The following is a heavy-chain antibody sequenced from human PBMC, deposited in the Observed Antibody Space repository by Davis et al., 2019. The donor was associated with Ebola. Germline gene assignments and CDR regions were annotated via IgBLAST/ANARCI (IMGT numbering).Heavy chain of an antibody. J-gene: IGHJ6*03. V-gene: IGHV1-18*04. D-gene: IGHD2-2*01. Sequence: ASVKVSCKASGYTFTSYGISWVRQAPGQGLEWMGWISAYNGNTNYAQKLQGRVTMTTDTSTSTAYMELRSLRSDDTAVYYCARVVEYQLLPGPYYYYYMDVWGKGTTVTVSS. CDR3: ARVVEYQLLPGPYYYYYMDV. CDR2: ISAYNGNT. CDR1: GYTFTSYG.